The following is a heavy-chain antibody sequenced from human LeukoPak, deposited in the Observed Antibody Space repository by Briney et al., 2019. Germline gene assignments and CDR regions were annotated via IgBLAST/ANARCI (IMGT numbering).Heavy chain of an antibody. V-gene: IGHV1-2*02. CDR2: INPNSGGT. J-gene: IGHJ6*03. CDR3: ALYSSSSYYMDV. D-gene: IGHD6-19*01. CDR1: GYTLTGYY. Sequence: ASVKVSCKASGYTLTGYYMHWVRQAPGQGLEWMGWINPNSGGTNYAQKFQGRVTMTRDTSISTAYMELSRLRSDDTAVYYCALYSSSSYYMDVWGKGTTVTVSS.